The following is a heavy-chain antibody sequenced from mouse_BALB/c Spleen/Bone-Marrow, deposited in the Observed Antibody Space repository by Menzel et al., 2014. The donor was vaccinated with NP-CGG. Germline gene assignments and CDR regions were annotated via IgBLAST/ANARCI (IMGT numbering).Heavy chain of an antibody. CDR2: IYPGDDDT. J-gene: IGHJ3*01. CDR1: GYAFSRSW. Sequence: VQLQQSGAELVRPGSSVKISCKASGYAFSRSWMNWVKQRPGQGLEWIGQIYPGDDDTNYSGKFKGRATLTADKSSGTAYMQISSLTSEDSAVYFYAGSTPLAYWGQGTLVTVSA. CDR3: AGSTPLAY. V-gene: IGHV1-80*01. D-gene: IGHD1-1*01.